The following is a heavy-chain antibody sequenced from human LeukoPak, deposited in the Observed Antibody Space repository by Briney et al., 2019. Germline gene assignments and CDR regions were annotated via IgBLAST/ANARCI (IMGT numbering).Heavy chain of an antibody. CDR2: IYHSGNT. D-gene: IGHD1-26*01. J-gene: IGHJ5*02. CDR1: GGSISSSNYY. Sequence: SETLSLTCTVSGGSISSSNYYWGWIRQPPGKGLEWIGNIYHSGNTYYNPSLKSRVTISVDTSKNQFSLKLSSVTAADTAVYYCARRGSYWRWFDPWGQGTLVTVSS. CDR3: ARRGSYWRWFDP. V-gene: IGHV4-39*07.